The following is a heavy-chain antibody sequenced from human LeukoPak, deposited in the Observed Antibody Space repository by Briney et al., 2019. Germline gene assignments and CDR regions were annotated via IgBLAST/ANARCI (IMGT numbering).Heavy chain of an antibody. CDR3: ARESFPAFDY. CDR2: ISYDGSNK. Sequence: GGSLRLSCAASGFTFSSYAMHWVRQAPGEGLEWVAVISYDGSNKYYADSVKGRFTISRDNSKNTLYLQMNSLRAEDTAVYYCARESFPAFDYWGQGTLVTVSS. D-gene: IGHD3-10*01. V-gene: IGHV3-30*04. J-gene: IGHJ4*02. CDR1: GFTFSSYA.